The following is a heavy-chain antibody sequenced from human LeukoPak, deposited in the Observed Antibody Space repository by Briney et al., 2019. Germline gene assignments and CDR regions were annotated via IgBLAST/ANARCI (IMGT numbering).Heavy chain of an antibody. V-gene: IGHV3-11*01. CDR2: ISRSGSTI. Sequence: GGSLRLSCAASGFTFSDYYMSWIRQAPGKGLEWVSYISRSGSTIYYADSVKGRFTISRDNAKNSLYLQMNSLRAEDTAVYYCARDLSSYDFWSGYGDWGQGTLVTVSS. CDR3: ARDLSSYDFWSGYGD. D-gene: IGHD3-3*01. CDR1: GFTFSDYY. J-gene: IGHJ4*02.